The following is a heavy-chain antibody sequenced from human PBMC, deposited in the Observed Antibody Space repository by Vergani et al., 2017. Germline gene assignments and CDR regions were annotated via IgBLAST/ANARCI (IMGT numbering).Heavy chain of an antibody. CDR2: IYYSGST. CDR1: GGSISSYY. V-gene: IGHV4-59*12. D-gene: IGHD4-17*01. J-gene: IGHJ4*02. Sequence: QVQLQQWGAGLLKPSETLSLTCTVSGGSISSYYWSWIRQPPGKGLEWIGYIYYSGSTNYNPSLKSRVTISVDTSKNQFSLKLSSVTAADTAVYYCARETGESRTYYFDYWGQGTLVTVSS. CDR3: ARETGESRTYYFDY.